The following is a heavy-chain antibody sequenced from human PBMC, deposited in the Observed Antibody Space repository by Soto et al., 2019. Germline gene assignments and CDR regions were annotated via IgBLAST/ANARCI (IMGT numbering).Heavy chain of an antibody. CDR3: ARGSYSSSSHYYYYYGMDV. CDR1: GYTFTSYG. Sequence: QVQLVQSGAEVKKPGASVKVSCKASGYTFTSYGISWVRQAPGQGLEWMGWISAYNGNTNYAQQLQGRVTMTTDTSTSTAYMELRSLRSDDTAVYYCARGSYSSSSHYYYYYGMDVWGQGTTVTVSS. CDR2: ISAYNGNT. V-gene: IGHV1-18*01. J-gene: IGHJ6*02. D-gene: IGHD6-13*01.